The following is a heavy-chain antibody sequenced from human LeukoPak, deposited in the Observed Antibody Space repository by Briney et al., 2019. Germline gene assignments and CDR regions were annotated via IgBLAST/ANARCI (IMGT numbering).Heavy chain of an antibody. CDR2: IYYSGST. V-gene: IGHV4-39*07. Sequence: LETLSLTCTVSGGSISSSSYYWGWIRQPPGKGLEWIGSIYYSGSTYYNPSLKSRVTISVDTSKNQFSLKLSSVTAADTAVYYCARLSGYGFDYWGQGTLVTVSS. CDR3: ARLSGYGFDY. CDR1: GGSISSSSYY. J-gene: IGHJ4*02. D-gene: IGHD3-3*01.